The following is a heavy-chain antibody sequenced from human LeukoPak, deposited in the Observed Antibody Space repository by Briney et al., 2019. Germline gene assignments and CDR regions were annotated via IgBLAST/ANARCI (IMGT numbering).Heavy chain of an antibody. CDR3: AKGLIKYSSSFSFDY. V-gene: IGHV3-30*04. Sequence: GGSLRLSCAASGFTFGTYAMHWVRQAPGKGLEWVALVSNDGSNEYYADSVKGRFTISRDNSKNTLYLQMNSLRAEDTAVYYCAKGLIKYSSSFSFDYWGQGTLVTVSS. CDR1: GFTFGTYA. D-gene: IGHD6-6*01. CDR2: VSNDGSNE. J-gene: IGHJ4*02.